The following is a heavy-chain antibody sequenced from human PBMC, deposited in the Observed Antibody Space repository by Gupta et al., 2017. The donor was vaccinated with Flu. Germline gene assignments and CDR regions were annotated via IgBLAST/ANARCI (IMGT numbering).Heavy chain of an antibody. D-gene: IGHD3-16*01. V-gene: IGHV1-2*02. CDR2: INPNKGDT. CDR3: ARTGQGGLSN. J-gene: IGHJ4*02. Sequence: QVQLVQSGAEVKKAGASVKVSCEASGYTFIGHYMHWVRQAPGQGLEWMGWINPNKGDTNYAQKFQGRVTMTRDTSITTVMEVSRLRSDDTAVYYCARTGQGGLSNWGQGTLVTVSS. CDR1: GYTFIGHY.